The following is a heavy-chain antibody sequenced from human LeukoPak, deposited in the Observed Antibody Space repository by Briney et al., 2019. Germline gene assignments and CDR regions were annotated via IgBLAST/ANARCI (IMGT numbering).Heavy chain of an antibody. CDR3: ARDLFPGGVVSPPITMVRGVIIEGNAFDI. J-gene: IGHJ3*02. CDR2: ISDSGGST. V-gene: IGHV3-23*01. Sequence: PGGSLRLSCAASGFTFSSSAMTWVRQAPGKGLEWVSGISDSGGSTYYADSVKGRFTISRDNAKNSLYLQMNSLRAEDTAVYYCARDLFPGGVVSPPITMVRGVIIEGNAFDIWGQGTMVTVSS. CDR1: GFTFSSSA. D-gene: IGHD3-10*01.